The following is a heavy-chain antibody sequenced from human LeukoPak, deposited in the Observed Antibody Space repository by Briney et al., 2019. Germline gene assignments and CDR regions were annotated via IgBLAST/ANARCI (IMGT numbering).Heavy chain of an antibody. CDR3: AKPTGYCSSTSCYSSAYDAFDI. Sequence: GGSLRLSCAASGFTFSSYAMSWVRQAPGKGLEWVSAISGSGGSTYYADSVKGRFTISRDNSKNTLYLQMNSLRAEDTAVYYCAKPTGYCSSTSCYSSAYDAFDIWGQGTMVTVSS. CDR2: ISGSGGST. CDR1: GFTFSSYA. J-gene: IGHJ3*02. V-gene: IGHV3-23*01. D-gene: IGHD2-2*03.